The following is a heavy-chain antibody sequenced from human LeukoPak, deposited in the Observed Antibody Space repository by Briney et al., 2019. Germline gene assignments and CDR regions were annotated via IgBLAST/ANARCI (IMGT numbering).Heavy chain of an antibody. V-gene: IGHV3-48*04. CDR3: ARDSAAYDSSGYEP. CDR2: ISYSSSTI. Sequence: GGSLRLSCAASGFTFSSYSMNWARQAPGKGLEWVSYISYSSSTIYYADSVKGRFTISRDNAKNSLYLQMNSLRAEDTAVYYCARDSAAYDSSGYEPWGQGTLVTVSS. D-gene: IGHD3-22*01. J-gene: IGHJ4*02. CDR1: GFTFSSYS.